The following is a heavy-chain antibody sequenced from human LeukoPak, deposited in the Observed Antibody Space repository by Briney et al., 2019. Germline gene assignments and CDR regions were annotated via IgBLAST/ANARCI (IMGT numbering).Heavy chain of an antibody. CDR2: IYYSGYT. J-gene: IGHJ3*02. CDR3: ARDPAFDI. CDR1: GGSISSYY. Sequence: SETLSLTCTVSGGSISSYYWSWIRQPPGKGLEWIGDIYYSGYTNYNPSLKSRVTISVDMSKNQFSLKLSSVTAADTAVYYCARDPAFDIWGQGTMVTVSS. V-gene: IGHV4-59*01.